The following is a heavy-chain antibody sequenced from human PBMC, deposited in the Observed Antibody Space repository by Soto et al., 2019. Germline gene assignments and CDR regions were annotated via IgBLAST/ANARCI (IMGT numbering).Heavy chain of an antibody. J-gene: IGHJ6*02. CDR2: IIPLLGTV. V-gene: IGHV1-69*06. CDR1: GATFTNSV. CDR3: ARSGLRRPNNPYRFIGLDV. D-gene: IGHD2-15*01. Sequence: QGQLVQSGAEVKKPGSSVNVSCRASGATFTNSVITWVRKGPGQGLEFMGGIIPLLGTVDYAENFQGRVTLTADKVTNTVYLEMRTRRYDDTPAYYCARSGLRRPNNPYRFIGLDVWGLGNTVSV.